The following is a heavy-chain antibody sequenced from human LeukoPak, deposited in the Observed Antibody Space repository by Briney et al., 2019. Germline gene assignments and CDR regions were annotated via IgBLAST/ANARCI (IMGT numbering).Heavy chain of an antibody. CDR2: IKRRTDGGTT. CDR3: TTDLYCYDSSKSWFDP. V-gene: IGHV3-15*01. D-gene: IGHD3-22*01. J-gene: IGHJ5*02. CDR1: GFTFSNAW. Sequence: PGGSLRLSCAASGFTFSNAWMNWVRQAPGKGLEWVGRIKRRTDGGTTDYAAPVKGRFTISRDDSKNTLYLQMNSLKTEDTAVYYCTTDLYCYDSSKSWFDPWGQGTLVTVSS.